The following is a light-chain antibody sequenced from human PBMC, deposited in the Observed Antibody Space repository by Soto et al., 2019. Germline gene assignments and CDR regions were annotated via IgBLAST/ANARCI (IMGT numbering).Light chain of an antibody. V-gene: IGLV1-40*01. CDR3: QTYDSSLSVV. Sequence: QSVLTQPPSVSGAPGQRVTISCTGSSSNIGAGYDVHWYQQLPGTAPKLLSYGNSNRPSGVPDRFSGSKSGTSASLAITGLQAEDEADYYCQTYDSSLSVVFGGGTKVTV. J-gene: IGLJ2*01. CDR1: SSNIGAGYD. CDR2: GNS.